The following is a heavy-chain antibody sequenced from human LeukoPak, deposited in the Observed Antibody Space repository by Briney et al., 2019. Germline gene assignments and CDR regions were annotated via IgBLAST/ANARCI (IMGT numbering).Heavy chain of an antibody. J-gene: IGHJ4*02. D-gene: IGHD2-15*01. CDR2: ISSSSSYI. V-gene: IGHV3-21*01. CDR3: ARDADYCSGGSCYVDY. Sequence: GGSLRLSCAASGFTFSSYSMNWVRQAPGKGLEWVSSISSSSSYIYYADSVKGRFTISRDNAKNSLYLQMNSLRAEDTAVYYCARDADYCSGGSCYVDYWGQGTLVTVSS. CDR1: GFTFSSYS.